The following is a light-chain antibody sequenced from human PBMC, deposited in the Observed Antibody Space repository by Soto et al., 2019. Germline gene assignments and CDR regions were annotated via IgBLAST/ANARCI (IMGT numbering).Light chain of an antibody. V-gene: IGKV2-28*01. Sequence: DVVMTQSPLSLPVTPGEAASISCRSSQSLLHSNGYNYLDWYLQKPGQSPQLLIYLGSNRASGVPDRFSGSGSGTDVTLKISRVEAEDVGFYYCMEALQTPWTFGQGTKVEIK. CDR3: MEALQTPWT. J-gene: IGKJ1*01. CDR1: QSLLHSNGYNY. CDR2: LGS.